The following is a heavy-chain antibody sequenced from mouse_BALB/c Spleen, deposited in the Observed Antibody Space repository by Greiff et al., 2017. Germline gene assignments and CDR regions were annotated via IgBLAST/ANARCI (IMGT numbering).Heavy chain of an antibody. Sequence: EVKVVESGGGLVKPGGSLKLSCAASGFTFSSYAMSWVRQTPEKRLEWVASISSGGSTYYPDSVKGRFTISRDNARNILYLQMSSLRSEDTAMYYCARSITTATWGFAYWGQGTLVTVSA. D-gene: IGHD1-2*01. CDR2: ISSGGST. CDR3: ARSITTATWGFAY. J-gene: IGHJ3*01. CDR1: GFTFSSYA. V-gene: IGHV5-6-5*01.